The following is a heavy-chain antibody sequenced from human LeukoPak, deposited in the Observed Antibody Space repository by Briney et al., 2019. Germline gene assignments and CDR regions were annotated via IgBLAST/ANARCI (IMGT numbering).Heavy chain of an antibody. V-gene: IGHV3-30-3*01. D-gene: IGHD6-6*01. CDR2: ISYDGSNK. Sequence: GGSLRLSCAASGFTFSSYAMHWVRQAPGKGLEWVAVISYDGSNKYYADSVKGRFTISRDNSKNTLYLQMNSLRAEDTAVYYCARDRGIIAARPSAFDIWGQGTMVTVSS. J-gene: IGHJ3*02. CDR3: ARDRGIIAARPSAFDI. CDR1: GFTFSSYA.